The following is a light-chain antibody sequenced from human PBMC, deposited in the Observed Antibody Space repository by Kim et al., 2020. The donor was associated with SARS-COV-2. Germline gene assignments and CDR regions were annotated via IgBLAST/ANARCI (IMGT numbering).Light chain of an antibody. V-gene: IGLV2-14*03. CDR2: DVG. Sequence: QSLTTSCTGASSNVGGYYHVSCCHQHPGNAPKLMIYDVGNRPSGVSTRFSASKYANKASLTISGRQAEEEADYYCTCYTTTGIHVVFGGGTQLTVL. CDR1: SSNVGGYYH. J-gene: IGLJ2*01. CDR3: TCYTTTGIHVV.